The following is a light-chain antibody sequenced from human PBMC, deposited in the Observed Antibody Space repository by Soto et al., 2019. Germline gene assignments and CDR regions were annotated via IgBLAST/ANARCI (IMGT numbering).Light chain of an antibody. Sequence: QSVLTQPASVSGSPGQSITISCTGTSSDVGGYNYVSWYQQHPGKAPKLMIYEGHRRPSGVPDRFSGSTSVNSASLTISGLQADDEADYYCCLYIGATTYVFGTGTKVT. CDR2: EGH. J-gene: IGLJ1*01. CDR3: CLYIGATTYV. V-gene: IGLV2-23*01. CDR1: SSDVGGYNY.